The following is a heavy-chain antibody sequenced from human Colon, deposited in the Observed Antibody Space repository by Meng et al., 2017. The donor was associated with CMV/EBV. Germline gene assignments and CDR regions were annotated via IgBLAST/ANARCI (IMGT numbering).Heavy chain of an antibody. CDR3: VRTIRSPDY. CDR2: ITSGSTYT. Sequence: LSLTCAVYGGSFSGYYWSWVRQAPGKGLEWVSSITSGSTYTYYSDSVKGRFTISRDDANNVLYLQMNSLRPEDTAVYYCVRTIRSPDYWGQGTLVTVSS. D-gene: IGHD3-9*01. V-gene: IGHV3-11*06. CDR1: GGSFSGYY. J-gene: IGHJ4*02.